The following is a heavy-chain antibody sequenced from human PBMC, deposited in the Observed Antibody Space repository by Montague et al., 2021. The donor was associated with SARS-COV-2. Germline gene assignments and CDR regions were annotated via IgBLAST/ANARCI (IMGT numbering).Heavy chain of an antibody. CDR2: KFHSGST. D-gene: IGHD1-26*01. CDR3: ARGVVGPTVLFLEY. CDR1: TYSVSSGYH. Sequence: SETLSLTCTVSTYSVSSGYHWGWIRQFPGKGLEWIGFKFHSGSTYYNPXXQSRVITSVDTSKNQVSLKLRSVSAADTAVYYCARGVVGPTVLFLEYWGQGILVAVSS. V-gene: IGHV4-38-2*02. J-gene: IGHJ4*02.